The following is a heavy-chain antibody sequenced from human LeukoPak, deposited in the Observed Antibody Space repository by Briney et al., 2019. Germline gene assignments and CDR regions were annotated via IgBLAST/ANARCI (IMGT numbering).Heavy chain of an antibody. CDR1: GFTFSSYS. V-gene: IGHV3-21*01. J-gene: IGHJ4*02. CDR2: ISSSSSYI. CDR3: ARDQNNWNEKDY. D-gene: IGHD1-1*01. Sequence: GGSLRLSCAASGFTFSSYSMNWVRQAPGKGLEWVSSISSSSSYIYYADSVKGRFTISRDNAKNSLYLQMNSLRAEDTAVYYCARDQNNWNEKDYWGQGTLVTVSS.